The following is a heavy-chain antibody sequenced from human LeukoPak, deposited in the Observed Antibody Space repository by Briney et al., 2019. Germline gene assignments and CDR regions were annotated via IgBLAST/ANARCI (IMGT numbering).Heavy chain of an antibody. Sequence: GGSLRPSCAASGFTFSSYGMHWARQAPGKGLEWVAVISYDGSNKYYADSVKGRFTISRDNSKNTLYLQINSLRAEDTAVYYCAKDITYYDILTASSVDYWGQGTLVTVSS. D-gene: IGHD3-9*01. CDR1: GFTFSSYG. CDR2: ISYDGSNK. CDR3: AKDITYYDILTASSVDY. V-gene: IGHV3-30*18. J-gene: IGHJ4*02.